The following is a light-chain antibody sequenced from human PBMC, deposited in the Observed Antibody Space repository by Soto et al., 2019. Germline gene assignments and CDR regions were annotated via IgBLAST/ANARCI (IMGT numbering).Light chain of an antibody. CDR2: EVN. CDR3: CSYAGSSTLV. CDR1: SSNVGNYDL. J-gene: IGLJ3*02. V-gene: IGLV2-23*02. Sequence: QSALTQAASVSGSPGQSITISCTGTSSNVGNYDLVSWYQQHPGKAPKLMIYEVNNRPSGVSNRFSGSKSGNTASLTISGLQAEDEADYYCCSYAGSSTLVFGGGTKLTVL.